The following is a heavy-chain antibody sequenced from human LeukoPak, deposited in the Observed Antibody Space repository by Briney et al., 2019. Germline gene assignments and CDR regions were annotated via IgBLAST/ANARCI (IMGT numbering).Heavy chain of an antibody. CDR1: GFTFSSYA. D-gene: IGHD6-19*01. J-gene: IGHJ4*02. Sequence: PGGSLRLSCAASGFTFSSYAMSWVRQAPGKGLEWVANIKEDGSEKYYVDSVKGRFTISRDNAKNSLYLQMNSQRAEDTAVYYCARGSSASGWYFDYWGQGTLVTVSS. V-gene: IGHV3-7*01. CDR2: IKEDGSEK. CDR3: ARGSSASGWYFDY.